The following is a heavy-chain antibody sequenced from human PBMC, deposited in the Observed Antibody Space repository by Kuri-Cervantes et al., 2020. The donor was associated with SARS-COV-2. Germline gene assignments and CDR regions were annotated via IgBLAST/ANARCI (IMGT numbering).Heavy chain of an antibody. J-gene: IGHJ6*03. CDR3: ARGREGVVPATILGLGYFLYFSMDV. CDR1: GGSFSGYY. V-gene: IGHV4-34*01. CDR2: INHSGST. D-gene: IGHD2-2*01. Sequence: SETLSLTCAVFGGSFSGYYWSWIRQSPGKGLEWIGKINHSGSTNYDPSLSSRVTISVDMPKNQFSLRLSSVTAADTAMYYCARGREGVVPATILGLGYFLYFSMDVWGKGTSVTVYS.